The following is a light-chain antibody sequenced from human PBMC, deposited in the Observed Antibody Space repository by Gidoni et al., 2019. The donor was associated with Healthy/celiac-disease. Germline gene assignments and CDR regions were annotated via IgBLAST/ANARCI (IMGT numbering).Light chain of an antibody. CDR3: QQYGSSPRT. V-gene: IGKV3-20*01. Sequence: EIVFTQSPGTLSLSPGERATLSCRPSQSVSSSYLAWYQQKPGQAPRLLIYGASSRATGIPDRFSGSGSGTDFTLTISRLEPEDFAVYYCQQYGSSPRTFGQGTKVEIK. CDR1: QSVSSSY. J-gene: IGKJ1*01. CDR2: GAS.